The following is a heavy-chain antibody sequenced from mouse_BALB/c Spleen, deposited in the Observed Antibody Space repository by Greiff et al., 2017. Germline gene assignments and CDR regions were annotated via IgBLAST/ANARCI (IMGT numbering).Heavy chain of an antibody. V-gene: IGHV3-2*02. CDR2: ISYSGST. Sequence: EVKLLESGPGLVKPSQSLSLTCTVTGYSITSDYAWNWIRQFPGNKLEWMGYISYSGSTSYNPSLKSRISITRDTSKNQFFLQLNSVTTEDTATYYCARGGYDVGWYFDVWGAGTTVTVSS. J-gene: IGHJ1*01. CDR3: ARGGYDVGWYFDV. D-gene: IGHD2-14*01. CDR1: GYSITSDYA.